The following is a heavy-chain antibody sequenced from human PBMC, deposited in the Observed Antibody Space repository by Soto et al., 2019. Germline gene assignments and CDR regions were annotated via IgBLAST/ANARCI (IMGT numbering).Heavy chain of an antibody. D-gene: IGHD2-2*02. V-gene: IGHV1-58*01. J-gene: IGHJ6*02. Sequence: SVKVSCKASGFTFTSSSVQWVRRARGQRLEWIGWIVVGSGNTNYAQKFQERVTITRDMSTSTAYMELSSLRSEDTAVYYCAAGGRVRYPYGMDVWGQGTTVTVSS. CDR1: GFTFTSSS. CDR3: AAGGRVRYPYGMDV. CDR2: IVVGSGNT.